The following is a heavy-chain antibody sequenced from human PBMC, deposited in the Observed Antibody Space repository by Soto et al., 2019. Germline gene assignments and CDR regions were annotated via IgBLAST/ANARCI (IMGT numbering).Heavy chain of an antibody. CDR1: GFTFSTYS. Sequence: EVLLVESGGGLVQPGGSLRLSCAASGFTFSTYSMNWVRQAPGKGLEWVSSINTASYIYYADSVKGRFTISRDDAKNSLYLQMNSLRDEDTAVYYCAREGGYCNGGGCRYFDYWGQGTLVTVSS. CDR3: AREGGYCNGGGCRYFDY. J-gene: IGHJ4*02. D-gene: IGHD2-15*01. V-gene: IGHV3-21*01. CDR2: INTASYI.